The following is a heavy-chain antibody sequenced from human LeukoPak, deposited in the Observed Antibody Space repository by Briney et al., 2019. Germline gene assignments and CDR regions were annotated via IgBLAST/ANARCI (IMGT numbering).Heavy chain of an antibody. CDR1: VGTFSGHY. CDR3: ARASQREAYFNAFDI. CDR2: IDHTGNS. D-gene: IGHD2/OR15-2a*01. V-gene: IGHV4-34*01. Sequence: SETLSLTCAVYVGTFSGHYWSWIRQPPGKGLEWIGEIDHTGNSNYKSALKSRVTISVDTSKNQFSLKLNSVTAADTAVYYCARASQREAYFNAFDIWGQGTMVTVSS. J-gene: IGHJ3*02.